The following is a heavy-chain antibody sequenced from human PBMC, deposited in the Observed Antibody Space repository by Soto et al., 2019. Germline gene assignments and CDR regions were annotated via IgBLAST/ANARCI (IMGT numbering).Heavy chain of an antibody. J-gene: IGHJ6*02. CDR3: AKGLLFFWGDYVLDYYGMDV. CDR2: ISWDGGST. V-gene: IGHV3-43*01. Sequence: GGSLSLSCAASGFTFDDYTMHWVRQAPGKGLEWVSLISWDGGSTYYADSVKGRFTISRDNSKNSLYLQMNSLRTEDTALYYCAKGLLFFWGDYVLDYYGMDVWGQGTTVNVCS. D-gene: IGHD4-17*01. CDR1: GFTFDDYT.